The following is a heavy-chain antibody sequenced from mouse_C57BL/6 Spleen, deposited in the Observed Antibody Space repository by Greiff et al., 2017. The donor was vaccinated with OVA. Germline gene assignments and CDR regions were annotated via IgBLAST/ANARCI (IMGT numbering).Heavy chain of an antibody. J-gene: IGHJ4*01. Sequence: VQLQQSGPELVKPGASVKISCKASGYSFTDYNMNWVKQSNGKSLEWIGVINPNYGTTSYNQKFKGKATLTVDQSYSTAYLQLNSLTSEDSAVYYCARWVTMVTTGYYAMDYWGQGTSVTVSS. CDR3: ARWVTMVTTGYYAMDY. CDR2: INPNYGTT. D-gene: IGHD2-2*01. CDR1: GYSFTDYN. V-gene: IGHV1-39*01.